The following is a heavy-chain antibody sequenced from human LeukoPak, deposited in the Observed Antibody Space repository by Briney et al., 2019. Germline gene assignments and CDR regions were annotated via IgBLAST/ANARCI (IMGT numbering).Heavy chain of an antibody. CDR2: IYSGGST. CDR1: GFTVSSNY. V-gene: IGHV3-53*01. CDR3: ARDSRQWFGEPGVRNDY. Sequence: GGSLRLSCAASGFTVSSNYMSWVRQAPGKGLEWVSVIYSGGSTYYADSVKGRFTISRDNSKNTLYLQMNSLRAEDTAVYYCARDSRQWFGEPGVRNDYWGQGTLVTVSS. J-gene: IGHJ4*02. D-gene: IGHD3-10*01.